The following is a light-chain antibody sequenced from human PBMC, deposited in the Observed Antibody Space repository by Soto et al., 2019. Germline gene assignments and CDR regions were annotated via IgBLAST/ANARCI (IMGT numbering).Light chain of an antibody. CDR2: AVS. V-gene: IGLV2-8*01. Sequence: QCVLTQPPSAYGSPGQSVTISCTGTSSDVGGYKYVSWYQQYPGKAPKLMIYAVSERPSGVPDRFSGSKSGNTASLTISGLQAEDEADYYCSSYTSSRAYVFGIGTKVTVL. CDR3: SSYTSSRAYV. J-gene: IGLJ1*01. CDR1: SSDVGGYKY.